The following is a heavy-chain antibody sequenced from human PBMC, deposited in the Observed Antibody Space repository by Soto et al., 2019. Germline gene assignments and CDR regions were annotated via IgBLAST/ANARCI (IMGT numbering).Heavy chain of an antibody. CDR3: AIRDRYSYGLRGAFDI. J-gene: IGHJ3*02. CDR2: IRSKAYGGIT. V-gene: IGHV3-49*04. D-gene: IGHD5-18*01. Sequence: EVQLVESGGGLVQPGRSLRLSCTASGFTFGDYAMSWVRQAPGKGLEWVGFIRSKAYGGITEYAASVKGRFTISRDDSKSIAYLQMNSLKIEDAAVYYCAIRDRYSYGLRGAFDIWGQGTMVTVSS. CDR1: GFTFGDYA.